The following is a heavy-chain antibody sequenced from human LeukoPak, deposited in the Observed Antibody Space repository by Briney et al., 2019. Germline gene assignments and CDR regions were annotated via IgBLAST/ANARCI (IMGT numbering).Heavy chain of an antibody. V-gene: IGHV4-39*07. D-gene: IGHD1-14*01. J-gene: IGHJ4*02. CDR1: GGSISSSSYY. CDR2: IYYSGST. CDR3: ARDGI. Sequence: SEALSLTCTVSGGSISSSSYYWGWIRQPPGKGLEWIGSIYYSGSTYYNPSLKSRVTISVDTSKNQFSLKLSSVTAADTAVYYCARDGIWGQGTLVTVSS.